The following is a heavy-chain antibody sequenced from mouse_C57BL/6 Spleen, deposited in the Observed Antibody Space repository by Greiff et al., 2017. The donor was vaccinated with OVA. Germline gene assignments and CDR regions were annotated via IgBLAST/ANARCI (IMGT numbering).Heavy chain of an antibody. CDR3: TKGVAPLAMDY. Sequence: VQLQQSGAELVRPGASVTLSCKASGYTFTDYEMHWVKQTPVHGLEWIGAIDPETGGTAYNQKFKGKAILTADKSSSTAYMELRSLTSEDSAVYYCTKGVAPLAMDYWGQGTSVTVSS. CDR2: IDPETGGT. V-gene: IGHV1-15*01. J-gene: IGHJ4*01. CDR1: GYTFTDYE. D-gene: IGHD1-1*02.